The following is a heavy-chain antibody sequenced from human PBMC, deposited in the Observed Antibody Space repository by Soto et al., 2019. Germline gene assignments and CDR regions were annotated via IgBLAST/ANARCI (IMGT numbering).Heavy chain of an antibody. Sequence: PGESLKISCKGSGYSFTSYWIGWVRQMPGKGLEWMGIIYPGDSDTRYSPSFQGQVTISADKSIGTAYLQWSSLKASDTAIYFCARQAYDTSGYRYFDFWGQGTLVTVSS. CDR3: ARQAYDTSGYRYFDF. CDR2: IYPGDSDT. V-gene: IGHV5-51*01. D-gene: IGHD3-22*01. CDR1: GYSFTSYW. J-gene: IGHJ4*02.